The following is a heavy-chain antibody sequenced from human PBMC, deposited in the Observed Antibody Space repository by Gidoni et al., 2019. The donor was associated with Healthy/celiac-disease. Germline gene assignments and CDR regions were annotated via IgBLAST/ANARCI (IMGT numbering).Heavy chain of an antibody. CDR2: LSGSGGSP. J-gene: IGHJ4*02. CDR3: ALSPGIAVAGIFDY. D-gene: IGHD6-19*01. CDR1: GFPLSSYA. V-gene: IGHV3-23*01. Sequence: EVQLLESGGGWVKPGGSLRLAGAASGFPLSSYAMSWVRQAPGKGLEGFSALSGSGGSPYYADSVTGRFTISRDTSKNTLYLQMNSLRAEDTAVYYCALSPGIAVAGIFDYWGQGTLVTVSS.